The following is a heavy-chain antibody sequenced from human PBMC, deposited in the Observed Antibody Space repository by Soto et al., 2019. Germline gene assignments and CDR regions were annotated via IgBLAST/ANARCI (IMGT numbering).Heavy chain of an antibody. CDR1: GYTFSAYY. D-gene: IGHD3-22*01. Sequence: QVHLVQSGAEVKKPGASVKVSCKTSGYTFSAYYMHWVRQAPGQGLAWMGWINPKSGGTLYAQKFQGRGTMTRDTSTRRAYMELSRLRSDDTAGYYCARGGTFAYDTSGYSVYWGQGTLVTVSS. V-gene: IGHV1-2*02. CDR2: INPKSGGT. J-gene: IGHJ4*02. CDR3: ARGGTFAYDTSGYSVY.